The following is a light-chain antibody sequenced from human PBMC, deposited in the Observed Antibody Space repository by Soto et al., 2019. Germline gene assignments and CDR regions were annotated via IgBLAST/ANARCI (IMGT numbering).Light chain of an antibody. CDR3: SSYAGSNNLV. CDR2: EVS. CDR1: SSDVGGYKY. V-gene: IGLV2-8*01. J-gene: IGLJ2*01. Sequence: QSVLTQPPSASGSPGQSVTISCTGTSSDVGGYKYVSWYQQHPGKVPKLIIYEVSKRPSGVPDRFSGSKSGNTASLTVSGLQAEDEADYYCSSYAGSNNLVFGGGTQLTVL.